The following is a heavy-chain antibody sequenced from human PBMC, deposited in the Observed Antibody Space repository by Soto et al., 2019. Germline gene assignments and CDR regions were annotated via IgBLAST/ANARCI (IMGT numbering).Heavy chain of an antibody. V-gene: IGHV3-30*18. CDR1: GFTFSSYG. J-gene: IGHJ4*02. CDR3: AKASERYYDTSGYYYALGY. CDR2: ISYDGSNK. Sequence: QVQLVDSGGGVVQPGKSLRLSCAASGFTFSSYGMHWVRQAPGKGLEWVALISYDGSNKYYADSVKGRFTISRENSKNPLYLQMNRLRADDTVVYYCAKASERYYDTSGYYYALGYWGQGTLVSVSS. D-gene: IGHD3-22*01.